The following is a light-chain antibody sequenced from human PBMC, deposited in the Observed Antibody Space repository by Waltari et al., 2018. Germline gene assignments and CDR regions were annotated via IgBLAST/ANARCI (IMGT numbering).Light chain of an antibody. V-gene: IGLV2-14*01. CDR1: DSDVGAYDF. J-gene: IGLJ1*01. Sequence: QSALTQPASVSGSPGQSITISCSGTDSDVGAYDFVSWYQQHPGKAPHLIIYEVSNRPSGVFNLFAASKSGNTASLTISGLQAEDEADYYCCSYTTSSAPGVFGTGTRVTVL. CDR2: EVS. CDR3: CSYTTSSAPGV.